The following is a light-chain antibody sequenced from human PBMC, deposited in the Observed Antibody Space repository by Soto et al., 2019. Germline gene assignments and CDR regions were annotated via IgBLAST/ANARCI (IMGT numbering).Light chain of an antibody. J-gene: IGLJ1*01. CDR1: NSDVGIYDS. V-gene: IGLV2-23*01. CDR3: GSSAPEGTYV. CDR2: KCT. Sequence: QSALAQPASVSGAPGQSITISCTGTNSDVGIYDSVPWYQQHPHKAPQLISYKCTQRPSGVSNRFTGSTSGNAASLTISALLADGEADYFCGSSAPEGTYVFGTGTKGTVL.